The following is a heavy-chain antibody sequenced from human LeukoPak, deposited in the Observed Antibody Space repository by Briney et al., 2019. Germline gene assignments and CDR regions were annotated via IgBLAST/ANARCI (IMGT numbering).Heavy chain of an antibody. D-gene: IGHD3-10*01. V-gene: IGHV1-2*02. CDR2: INPNSGGT. CDR3: ARSLLWFGESYYFDY. J-gene: IGHJ4*02. Sequence: ASVKVSXKASGYTFTGYYMHWVRQAPGQGLEWMGWINPNSGGTNYAQKFQGRVTMTRDTSISTAYMELSRLRSDDTAVYYCARSLLWFGESYYFDYWGQGTLVTVSS. CDR1: GYTFTGYY.